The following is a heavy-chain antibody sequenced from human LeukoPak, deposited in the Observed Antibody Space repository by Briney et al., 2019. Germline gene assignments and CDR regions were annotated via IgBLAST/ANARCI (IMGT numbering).Heavy chain of an antibody. CDR2: VYRSGNT. V-gene: IGHV4-4*07. CDR3: ARDDFEYSVHYGMDV. J-gene: IGHJ6*02. Sequence: ASETLSLTCSVSGGSISTYYWSWIRQPAGKGLEWIGRVYRSGNTNYNPSPQSRVTMSVDTSKNQISLRLRSVTAADTAVYYCARDDFEYSVHYGMDVWGQGTAVTVSS. D-gene: IGHD2/OR15-2a*01. CDR1: GGSISTYY.